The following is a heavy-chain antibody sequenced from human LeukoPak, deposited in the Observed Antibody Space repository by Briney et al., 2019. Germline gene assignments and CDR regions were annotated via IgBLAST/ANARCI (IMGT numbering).Heavy chain of an antibody. Sequence: SETLSLTCAVYGGSFSGYYWSWIRQPPGKGLEWIGEINHSGSTNYNPSLKSRVTISVDTSKNQFSLKLSSVTAADTAVYYCARVRGGYSYNWFDPWGQGTLVTVSS. CDR3: ARVRGGYSYNWFDP. CDR1: GGSFSGYY. V-gene: IGHV4-34*01. CDR2: INHSGST. D-gene: IGHD5-12*01. J-gene: IGHJ5*02.